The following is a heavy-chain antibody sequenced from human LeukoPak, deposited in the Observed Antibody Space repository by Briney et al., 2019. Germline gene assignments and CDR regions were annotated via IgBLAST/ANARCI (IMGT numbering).Heavy chain of an antibody. V-gene: IGHV3-11*01. CDR2: ISSSGSTI. CDR1: GFTFSDYY. CDR3: AKSRSSNSWSALNY. Sequence: GGSLRLSCAASGFTFSDYYMSWIRQAPGKGLEWVSYISSSGSTIYYADSVKGRFTISRDNAKNSLYLQMNSLRAEDTAVYYCAKSRSSNSWSALNYWGQGTLVTVSS. J-gene: IGHJ4*02. D-gene: IGHD6-13*01.